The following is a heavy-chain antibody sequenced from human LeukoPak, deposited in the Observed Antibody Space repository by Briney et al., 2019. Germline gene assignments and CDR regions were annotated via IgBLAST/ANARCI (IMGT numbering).Heavy chain of an antibody. Sequence: ASVKVSCKASGYTFTSYDINWVRQATGQGLGWMGWMNPNSGNTGYAQKFQGRVTMTRNTSISTAYMELSSLRSEDTAVYYCARVRPRLVPKHSLDCWGQGTLVTVSS. J-gene: IGHJ4*02. CDR2: MNPNSGNT. D-gene: IGHD2-2*01. CDR1: GYTFTSYD. CDR3: ARVRPRLVPKHSLDC. V-gene: IGHV1-8*01.